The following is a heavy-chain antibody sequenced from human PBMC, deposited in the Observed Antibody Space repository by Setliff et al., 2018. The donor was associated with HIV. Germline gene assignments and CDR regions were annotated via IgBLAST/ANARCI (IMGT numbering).Heavy chain of an antibody. V-gene: IGHV4-39*01. CDR1: GGSISSSSYY. CDR3: ARRGAAAGRGDY. J-gene: IGHJ4*02. CDR2: IYYSGST. D-gene: IGHD6-13*01. Sequence: SETLSLTCTVSGGSISSSSYYWGWIRQPPGKGLEWIGSIYYSGSTYYNPSLKSRVTISVDTSKNQFSLKLSSVTAADTAVYYCARRGAAAGRGDYWGQGTLVTVTS.